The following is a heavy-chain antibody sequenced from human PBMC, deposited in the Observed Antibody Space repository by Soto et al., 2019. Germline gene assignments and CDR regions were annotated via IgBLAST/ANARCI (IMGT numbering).Heavy chain of an antibody. J-gene: IGHJ6*02. CDR1: GGTFSSYA. CDR3: ASRSVGVTMIVVVTLDPSYYYYGMDV. D-gene: IGHD3-22*01. V-gene: IGHV1-69*13. CDR2: IIPIFGTA. Sequence: GASVKVSCKASGGTFSSYAISWVRQAPGQGLEWMGGIIPIFGTANYAQKFQGRVTITADESTSTAYMELSSLRSEDTAVYYCASRSVGVTMIVVVTLDPSYYYYGMDVWGQGTTVTVSS.